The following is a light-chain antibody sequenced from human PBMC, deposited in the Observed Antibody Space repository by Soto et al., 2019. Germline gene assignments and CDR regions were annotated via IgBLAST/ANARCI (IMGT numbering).Light chain of an antibody. CDR2: DAS. V-gene: IGKV3-11*01. J-gene: IGKJ2*01. CDR1: QSVRNY. Sequence: EIVLTQSPATLSLSPGERATLSCRASQSVRNYLAWYQQKPGQAPRLLIYDASNRATGIPARFSGSGSGTDFTLTISSLEPEDFAVYYCQQRSNWPMYTFGQGTKLEIK. CDR3: QQRSNWPMYT.